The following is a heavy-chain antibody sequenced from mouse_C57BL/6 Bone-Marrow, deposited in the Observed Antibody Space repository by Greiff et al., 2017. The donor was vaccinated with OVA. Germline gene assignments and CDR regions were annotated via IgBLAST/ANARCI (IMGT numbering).Heavy chain of an antibody. V-gene: IGHV14-2*01. CDR1: GFNIKDYY. CDR3: ARDVIYYDYDRAMDY. D-gene: IGHD2-4*01. J-gene: IGHJ4*01. Sequence: EVQLQQSGAELVKPGASVKLSCTASGFNIKDYYMHWVKQRTEQGLEWIGRIDPEDGETKYAPKFPRKATITADTSSNTAYLQLSSLTSEDTAVYYCARDVIYYDYDRAMDYWGQGTSVTVSS. CDR2: IDPEDGET.